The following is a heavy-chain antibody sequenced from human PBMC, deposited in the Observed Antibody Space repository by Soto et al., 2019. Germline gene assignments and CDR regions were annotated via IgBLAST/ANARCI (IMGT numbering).Heavy chain of an antibody. V-gene: IGHV1-18*01. CDR2: ISAYNGNT. J-gene: IGHJ3*02. CDR3: ARDSRWLQMDDAFDI. CDR1: GYTFTSYG. Sequence: ASVKVSCKASGYTFTSYGISWVRQAPGQGLEWMGWISAYNGNTNYAQKLQDRVTMTTDTSTSTAYMELRSLRSDDTAVYYCARDSRWLQMDDAFDIWGQGTMVTVSS. D-gene: IGHD1-1*01.